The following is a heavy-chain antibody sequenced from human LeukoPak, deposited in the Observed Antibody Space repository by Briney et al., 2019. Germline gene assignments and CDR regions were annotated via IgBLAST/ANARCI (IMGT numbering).Heavy chain of an antibody. V-gene: IGHV3-21*05. Sequence: GGSLRLSCAASGFTFSSYSMNWVRQAPGKGLEWVSYISSSSSEIYYADSVKGRFTISRDNAKNSLYLQMNSLRADDTAVYYCAAGGFYWGQGILVTVSS. D-gene: IGHD2-8*02. J-gene: IGHJ4*02. CDR1: GFTFSSYS. CDR2: ISSSSSEI. CDR3: AAGGFY.